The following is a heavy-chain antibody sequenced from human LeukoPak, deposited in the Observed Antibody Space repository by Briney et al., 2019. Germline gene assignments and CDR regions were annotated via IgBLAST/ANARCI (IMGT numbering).Heavy chain of an antibody. CDR2: IRYDGSNK. J-gene: IGHJ6*03. D-gene: IGHD2-8*01. CDR3: ARDGIVLMVYAKPYYYYMDV. V-gene: IGHV3-30*02. CDR1: GFTFSSYG. Sequence: GGSLRLSCAASGFTFSSYGMHWVRQAPGKGLEWVAFIRYDGSNKYYADSVKGRFTISRDNSKNTLYLQMNSLRAEDTAVYYCARDGIVLMVYAKPYYYYMDVWGKGTTVTVSS.